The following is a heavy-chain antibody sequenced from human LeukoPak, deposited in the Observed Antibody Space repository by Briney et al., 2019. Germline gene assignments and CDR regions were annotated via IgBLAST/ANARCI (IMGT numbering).Heavy chain of an antibody. V-gene: IGHV3-30*04. D-gene: IGHD5-12*01. J-gene: IGHJ4*02. CDR3: AREGGYELGPEFDY. Sequence: GGSLRLSCAASGFTFSSYAMHWVRQAPGKGLEWVAVISYDGSNKYYADSVKGRFTISRDNSKNTLYLQMNSLRAEDTAVYYCAREGGYELGPEFDYWGQGTLVTVSS. CDR2: ISYDGSNK. CDR1: GFTFSSYA.